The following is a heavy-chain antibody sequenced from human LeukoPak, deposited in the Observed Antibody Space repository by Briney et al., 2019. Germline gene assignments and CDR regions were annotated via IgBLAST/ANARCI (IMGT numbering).Heavy chain of an antibody. V-gene: IGHV6-1*01. D-gene: IGHD1-1*01. J-gene: IGHJ4*02. Sequence: SQTLSLTCAISGDSFSSSSNVWNWIRQSPSRGLEWLGRTYYGSKWNNDYAASVKSRITVNPGTSKNQFSLQLNSVTPEDTAVCYCARGAMRTGFDSWGQGTLVTVSA. CDR1: GDSFSSSSNV. CDR3: ARGAMRTGFDS. CDR2: TYYGSKWNN.